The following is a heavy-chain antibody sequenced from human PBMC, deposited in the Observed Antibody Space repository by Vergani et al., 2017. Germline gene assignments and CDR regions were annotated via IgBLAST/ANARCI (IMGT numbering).Heavy chain of an antibody. D-gene: IGHD4-17*01. CDR3: AREDYNDYGDFTGEIDY. CDR1: GYTFTSYY. CDR2: INPSGGST. Sequence: QVQLVQFGAEVKKPGASVKVSCKASGYTFTSYYMHWVRQAPGQGLEWMGIINPSGGSTSYAQKFQGRVTMTRDTSTSTVYMELSSLRSEDTAVYYCAREDYNDYGDFTGEIDYWGQGTLVTVSS. J-gene: IGHJ4*02. V-gene: IGHV1-46*01.